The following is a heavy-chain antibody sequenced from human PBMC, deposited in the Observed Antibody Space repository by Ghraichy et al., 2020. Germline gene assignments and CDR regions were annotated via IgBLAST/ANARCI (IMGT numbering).Heavy chain of an antibody. J-gene: IGHJ5*02. CDR3: VKEFDNIDSHNCFFEP. D-gene: IGHD5-24*01. CDR2: ISHDGSGV. CDR1: GFTFRNYG. V-gene: IGHV3-30*18. Sequence: GGSLRLSCAAFGFTFRNYGMHWVRQAPGKGLEWVAVISHDGSGVNYVDSVEGRFTISRDNSKNMLYLQMNSLRVEDTAVYICVKEFDNIDSHNCFFEPWGQGTLVTVSS.